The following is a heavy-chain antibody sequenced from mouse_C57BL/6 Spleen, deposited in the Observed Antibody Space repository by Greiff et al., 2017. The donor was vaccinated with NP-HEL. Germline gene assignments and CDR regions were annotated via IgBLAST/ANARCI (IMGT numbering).Heavy chain of an antibody. Sequence: QVQLQQPGAELVRPGSSVKLSCKASGYTFTSYWMHWVKQRPIQGLEWIGNIDPSDSETHYNQKFKDKATLTVDKSSSTAYMQLSSLTSEDSAVYYCARGGVDAMDYWGQGTSVTVSS. CDR2: IDPSDSET. CDR1: GYTFTSYW. J-gene: IGHJ4*01. V-gene: IGHV1-52*01. CDR3: ARGGVDAMDY.